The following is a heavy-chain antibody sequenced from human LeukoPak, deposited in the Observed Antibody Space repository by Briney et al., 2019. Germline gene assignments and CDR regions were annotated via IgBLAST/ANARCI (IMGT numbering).Heavy chain of an antibody. Sequence: GGSLRLSCAASGFTFSSYSMNWVRQAPGKGLEWVSSISSSSSYIYYADSVKGRFTISRDNAKNSLYLQMNSLRAEDTAVYYCARGTYSSSWYLITPEYYFDYWGQGTLVTVSS. V-gene: IGHV3-21*01. CDR1: GFTFSSYS. CDR3: ARGTYSSSWYLITPEYYFDY. CDR2: ISSSSSYI. J-gene: IGHJ4*02. D-gene: IGHD6-13*01.